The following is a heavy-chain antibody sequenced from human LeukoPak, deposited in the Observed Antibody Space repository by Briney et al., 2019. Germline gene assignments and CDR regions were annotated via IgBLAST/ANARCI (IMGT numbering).Heavy chain of an antibody. CDR2: ISAYNGNT. J-gene: IGHJ4*02. CDR1: GYTFTSYG. Sequence: PGASVNVSCKASGYTFTSYGISWVRQAPGQGLEWMGWISAYNGNTNYAQKLQGRVTMTTDTSTSTAYMELRSLRSDDTAVYYCASDYSPNSYGRRGFDYWGQGTLVTVSS. CDR3: ASDYSPNSYGRRGFDY. V-gene: IGHV1-18*01. D-gene: IGHD5-18*01.